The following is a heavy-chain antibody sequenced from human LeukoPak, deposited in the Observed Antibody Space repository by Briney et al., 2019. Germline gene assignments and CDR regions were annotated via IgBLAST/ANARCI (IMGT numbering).Heavy chain of an antibody. CDR1: GFTFSAYT. D-gene: IGHD4-17*01. J-gene: IGHJ4*02. CDR3: ARGGINYGFDY. Sequence: QPGRSLRLSCAASGFTFSAYTMNWVRQAPGKGLEWLSYITSTGTTIYYADSVRGRFTISRHNAKSSLYMQMDSLRAEDTAVYYCARGGINYGFDYWGQGTLVTVSS. V-gene: IGHV3-48*01. CDR2: ITSTGTTI.